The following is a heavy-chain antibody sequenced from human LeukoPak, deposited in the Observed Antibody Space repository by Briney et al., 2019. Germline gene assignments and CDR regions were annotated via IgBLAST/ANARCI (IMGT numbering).Heavy chain of an antibody. Sequence: GRSLRLSCAASGFTFSSYGMHWVRQAPGKGLEWVAVISYDGSNKYYADSVKGRFTISRDNSKNTLYLQMNGLRAEDTAVYYCANTVTTYYYYGMDVWGKGTTVTVSS. J-gene: IGHJ6*04. V-gene: IGHV3-30*18. D-gene: IGHD4-17*01. CDR3: ANTVTTYYYYGMDV. CDR1: GFTFSSYG. CDR2: ISYDGSNK.